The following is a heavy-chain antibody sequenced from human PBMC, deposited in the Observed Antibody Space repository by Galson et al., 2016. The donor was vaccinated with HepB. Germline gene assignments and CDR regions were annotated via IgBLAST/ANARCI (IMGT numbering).Heavy chain of an antibody. V-gene: IGHV3-11*01. D-gene: IGHD1-14*01. Sequence: SLQTRLTISRDNANNLLYLQMNSLRADDTAVYYCASDITPYYYGVDVWGQGTTVTVSS. J-gene: IGHJ6*02. CDR3: ASDITPYYYGVDV.